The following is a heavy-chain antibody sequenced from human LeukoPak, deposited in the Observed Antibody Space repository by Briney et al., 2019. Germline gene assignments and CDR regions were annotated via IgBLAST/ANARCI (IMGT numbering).Heavy chain of an antibody. D-gene: IGHD6-19*01. V-gene: IGHV3-23*01. Sequence: GGSLRLSCAASGFTFSGYGMSWVRQAPGKGLEWVSAITGSGGRTYYADSVKGRFTISRDNSKNTLYLQMNSLRAEDTAVYYCARRSGIAVAGAFDYWGQGTLVTVSS. CDR3: ARRSGIAVAGAFDY. CDR1: GFTFSGYG. CDR2: ITGSGGRT. J-gene: IGHJ4*02.